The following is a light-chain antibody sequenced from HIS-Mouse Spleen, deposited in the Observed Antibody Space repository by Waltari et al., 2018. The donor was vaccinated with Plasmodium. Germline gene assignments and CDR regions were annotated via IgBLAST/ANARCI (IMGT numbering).Light chain of an antibody. Sequence: QSALTQPASVSGSPGQSITISSTGTSSYVGGYNYVSWYQQHPGKAPKLMIYDVSNRPSGVSNRFSGSKSGNTASLTISGLQAEDEADYYCSSYTSSSTAFGTGTKVTVL. V-gene: IGLV2-14*03. CDR3: SSYTSSSTA. CDR2: DVS. J-gene: IGLJ1*01. CDR1: SSYVGGYNY.